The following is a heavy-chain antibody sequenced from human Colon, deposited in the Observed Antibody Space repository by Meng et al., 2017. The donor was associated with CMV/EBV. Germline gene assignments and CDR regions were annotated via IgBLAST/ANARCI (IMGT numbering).Heavy chain of an antibody. CDR2: ISSSGSYI. D-gene: IGHD2-2*01. J-gene: IGHJ4*02. V-gene: IGHV3-21*01. CDR1: FTFSTYS. CDR3: ARDQSSKDLIVVPAVDY. Sequence: FTFSTYSMNWVRQAPGKGLEWVSSISSSGSYIYYADSVKGRFTISRDNAKNSLYLQVNSLRAEDTAVYYCARDQSSKDLIVVPAVDYWGQGTLVTVSS.